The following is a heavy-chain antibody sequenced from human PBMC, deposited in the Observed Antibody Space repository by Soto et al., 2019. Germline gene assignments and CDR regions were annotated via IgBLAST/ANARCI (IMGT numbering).Heavy chain of an antibody. CDR2: ISGSGGRT. CDR3: AAMVPPDY. Sequence: GSLRLSCAASGFTFSSYTISWVRQAPGKGLEWVSGISGSGGRTHHAESVKGRFTISRDNSKNTLYLQMNSLRAEDTAVYYCAAMVPPDYWGQGTLVTVSS. V-gene: IGHV3-23*01. CDR1: GFTFSSYT. J-gene: IGHJ4*02. D-gene: IGHD5-18*01.